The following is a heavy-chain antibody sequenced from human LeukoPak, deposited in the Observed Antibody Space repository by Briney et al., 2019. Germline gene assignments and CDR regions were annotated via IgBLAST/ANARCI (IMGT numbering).Heavy chain of an antibody. CDR2: ISGGGGST. CDR1: GFIFSNYA. Sequence: GGSLRLSCAASGFIFSNYAMSWVRQAPGKGLEWVSAISGGGGSTYYADSVKGRFTISRDNSKNRLYVQMNSLRAEDTAVYYCASQTEYAGGWVDYWGQGTLVTVSS. D-gene: IGHD6-19*01. CDR3: ASQTEYAGGWVDY. V-gene: IGHV3-23*01. J-gene: IGHJ4*02.